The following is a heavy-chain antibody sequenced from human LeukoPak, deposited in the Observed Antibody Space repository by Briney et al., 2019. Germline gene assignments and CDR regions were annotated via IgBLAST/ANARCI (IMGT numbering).Heavy chain of an antibody. J-gene: IGHJ4*02. CDR2: IWYNGNTK. V-gene: IGHV3-33*01. CDR1: GFTLSTYG. Sequence: GGSLRLSCAASGFTLSTYGMHWVRQAPGKGLEWVAIIWYNGNTKYYADSVKGRFTISRDNSKNTLYLQMNSLRAEDTAMYYCARETHGVNFDYWGQGTLVTVSS. D-gene: IGHD4-17*01. CDR3: ARETHGVNFDY.